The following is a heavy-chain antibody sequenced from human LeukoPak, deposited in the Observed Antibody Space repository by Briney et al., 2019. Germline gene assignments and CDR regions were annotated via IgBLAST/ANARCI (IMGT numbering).Heavy chain of an antibody. V-gene: IGHV1-2*02. Sequence: GASVKVSCKASGYTFTGYYMHWVRQAPGQGLEWMGWINPNSGGTNYAQKLQGRVTMTTDTSTSTAYMELRSLRSDDTAVYYCARMETFKLLWFGISDYWGQGTLVTVSS. CDR2: INPNSGGT. CDR1: GYTFTGYY. D-gene: IGHD3-10*01. J-gene: IGHJ4*02. CDR3: ARMETFKLLWFGISDY.